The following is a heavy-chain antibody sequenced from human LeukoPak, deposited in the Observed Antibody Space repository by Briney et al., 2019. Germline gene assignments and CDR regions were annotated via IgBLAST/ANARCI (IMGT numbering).Heavy chain of an antibody. CDR2: IYYSGST. CDR3: ARGLGPADSWVWYFDL. Sequence: SETLSLTCTVSGGSISSYYWSWIRQPPGKGLEWIGYIYYSGSTNYNPSLKSRVTISVDTSKNQFSLKLSSVTAADTAVYYCARGLGPADSWVWYFDLWVRGTLVTVSS. D-gene: IGHD2-2*01. CDR1: GGSISSYY. V-gene: IGHV4-59*01. J-gene: IGHJ2*01.